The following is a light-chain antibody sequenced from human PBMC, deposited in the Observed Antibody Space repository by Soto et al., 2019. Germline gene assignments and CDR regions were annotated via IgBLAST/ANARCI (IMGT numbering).Light chain of an antibody. CDR1: QSVSNN. J-gene: IGKJ5*01. Sequence: EIVLTQSPATLSVSPWDRATLSCRASQSVSNNLAWYQQKPGQAPRLLVYLASTRATGIPARFSGSGSGTEFTLTISSLQSEDFAIYYCQQYNNWPPTTFGQGTRLEIK. V-gene: IGKV3D-15*01. CDR3: QQYNNWPPTT. CDR2: LAS.